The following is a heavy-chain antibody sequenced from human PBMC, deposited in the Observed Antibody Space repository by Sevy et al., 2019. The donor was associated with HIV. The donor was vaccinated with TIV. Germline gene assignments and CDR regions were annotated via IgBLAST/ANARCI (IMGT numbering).Heavy chain of an antibody. CDR3: AIDFRLRYFDWSLYYYYGMDV. V-gene: IGHV1-18*01. CDR1: GYTFTSYG. Sequence: ASVKVSCKASGYTFTSYGISWVRQAPGQGLEWMGWISAYNGNTNYAQKLQGRVTMTTDTSTSTAYMELRCLRSDDTAVYYCAIDFRLRYFDWSLYYYYGMDVWGQGTTVTVSS. J-gene: IGHJ6*02. D-gene: IGHD3-9*01. CDR2: ISAYNGNT.